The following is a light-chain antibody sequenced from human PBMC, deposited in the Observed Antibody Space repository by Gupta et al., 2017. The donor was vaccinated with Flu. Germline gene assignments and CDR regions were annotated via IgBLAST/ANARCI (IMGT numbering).Light chain of an antibody. CDR1: LRVLYSSNNKNY. J-gene: IGKJ4*01. V-gene: IGKV4-1*01. CDR3: QQYYTPPPLT. Sequence: GERPTINCKDILRVLYSSNNKNYLASYQQKPGQPPKLLIHWASTRESGVPDRFSGSGSGTDFTLTISSLQAEDVAVYYCQQYYTPPPLTFGGGTKVEI. CDR2: WAS.